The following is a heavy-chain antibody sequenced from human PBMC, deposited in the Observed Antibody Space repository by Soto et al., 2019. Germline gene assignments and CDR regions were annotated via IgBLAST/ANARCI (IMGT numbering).Heavy chain of an antibody. CDR3: ARTRWELLGPGDY. Sequence: EVQLVESGGGLVQPGGSLRLSCAASGFTFSSYWMHWVRQAPGKGLVWVSHIKSDGSSTTYADSVKGRFTISSDNAKNTLYLLMNSLRAEDTAVYYCARTRWELLGPGDYWGQGTLVTVSS. V-gene: IGHV3-74*01. D-gene: IGHD1-26*01. CDR2: IKSDGSST. J-gene: IGHJ4*02. CDR1: GFTFSSYW.